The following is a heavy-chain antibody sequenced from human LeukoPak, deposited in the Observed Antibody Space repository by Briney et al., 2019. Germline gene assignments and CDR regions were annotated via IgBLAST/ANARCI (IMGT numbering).Heavy chain of an antibody. J-gene: IGHJ4*02. CDR3: ARAIIAAAGRVDYFDY. D-gene: IGHD6-13*01. Sequence: SETLSLTCTVSGGSISSSSYYWGWIRQHPGKGLEWIGYIYYSGSTYYNPSLKSRVTISVDTSKNQFSLKLSSVTAADTAVYYCARAIIAAAGRVDYFDYWGQGTLVTVSS. CDR1: GGSISSSSYY. CDR2: IYYSGST. V-gene: IGHV4-31*03.